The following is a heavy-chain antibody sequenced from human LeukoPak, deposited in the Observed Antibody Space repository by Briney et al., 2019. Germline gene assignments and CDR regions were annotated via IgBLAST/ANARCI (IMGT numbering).Heavy chain of an antibody. CDR1: GYTFTSYY. D-gene: IGHD3-3*01. CDR2: INPNSGGT. V-gene: IGHV1-2*02. CDR3: ATPPIYGVIY. J-gene: IGHJ4*02. Sequence: ASVKVSCKASGYTFTSYYMHWVRQAPGQGLGWMGWINPNSGGTNYAQKFQGRVTMTRDTSISIAYMELSTLRSDDTAVYYCATPPIYGVIYWGQGTLVTVSS.